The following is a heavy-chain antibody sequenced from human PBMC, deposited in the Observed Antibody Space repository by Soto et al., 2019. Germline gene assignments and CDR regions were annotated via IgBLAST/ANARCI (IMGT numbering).Heavy chain of an antibody. Sequence: SETLSLTCTVSGGSVRSDNYYWIWMRQTPGKGLEYIGYISYSGTTNHNPSLKSRVTISVDTSKNQFSLKLSSVTAADTAVYYCAGSPVATIYGGYFDYWGQGTLVTVSS. D-gene: IGHD5-12*01. V-gene: IGHV4-61*01. J-gene: IGHJ4*02. CDR2: ISYSGTT. CDR1: GGSVRSDNYY. CDR3: AGSPVATIYGGYFDY.